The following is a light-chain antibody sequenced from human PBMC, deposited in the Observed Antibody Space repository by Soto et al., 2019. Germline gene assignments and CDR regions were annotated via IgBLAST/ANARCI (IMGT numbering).Light chain of an antibody. Sequence: QSALTQPASVSGSPGQSITISCTGTSSDVGDYDYVSWYQQYPGKAPKLMIYEVSNRPSGVSNRFSGSKSGNTASLTISGLQAEDEADYYCSSYTSSSTLYVFGIGTKLTVL. V-gene: IGLV2-14*01. J-gene: IGLJ1*01. CDR2: EVS. CDR1: SSDVGDYDY. CDR3: SSYTSSSTLYV.